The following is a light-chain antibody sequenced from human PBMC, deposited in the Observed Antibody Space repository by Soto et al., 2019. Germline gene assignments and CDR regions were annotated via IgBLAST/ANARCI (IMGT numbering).Light chain of an antibody. Sequence: QSALTQPRSVSGSPGQSVTISSTGTSSDVGGYNYVSWYQHHPGKAPKLMIYDVSKRPSGVPDRFSGSKSGNTASLTISGLQAEDEADYYCCSYAGSYTVFGGGTKVTVL. CDR3: CSYAGSYTV. V-gene: IGLV2-11*01. J-gene: IGLJ2*01. CDR2: DVS. CDR1: SSDVGGYNY.